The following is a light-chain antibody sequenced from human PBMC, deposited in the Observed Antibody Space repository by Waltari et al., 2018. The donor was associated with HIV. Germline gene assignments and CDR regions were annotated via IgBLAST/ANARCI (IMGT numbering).Light chain of an antibody. Sequence: SSELTQDPAVSVALGQTVRLTCQGDSLRSYYASWYQKQPGQPPVLVIYGKNNRPSGIPYRFSGSSSGNTASLTITGAQAEDEADYYCNSRDSSGNHWVFGGGTKLTVL. CDR1: SLRSYY. V-gene: IGLV3-19*01. CDR2: GKN. J-gene: IGLJ3*02. CDR3: NSRDSSGNHWV.